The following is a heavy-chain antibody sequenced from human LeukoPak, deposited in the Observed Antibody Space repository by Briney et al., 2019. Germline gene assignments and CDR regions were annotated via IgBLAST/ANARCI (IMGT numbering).Heavy chain of an antibody. Sequence: PSETLSLTCTVSGDSISSSSYYWGWIRQPPGKGLEWIGSIYYSGSTYYNPSLTSRVTISVDTSKNQFSLRLNSVTAADTAVYYCARRSNWFDPWGQGTLVTVSS. J-gene: IGHJ5*02. CDR3: ARRSNWFDP. V-gene: IGHV4-39*01. CDR2: IYYSGST. CDR1: GDSISSSSYY.